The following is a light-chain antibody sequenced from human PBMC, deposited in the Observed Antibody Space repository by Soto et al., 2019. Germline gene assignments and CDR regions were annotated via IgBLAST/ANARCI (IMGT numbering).Light chain of an antibody. Sequence: DIQMTQSPSSPSASVGDRVTITCRASQGIINYLAWYQQKPGKVPKLLIYAASTLQSGVPSRFSGSGSGTDFTLTISSLQPEDVATYYCQKYNSAPWTFGQGTKVEIK. CDR1: QGIINY. CDR2: AAS. J-gene: IGKJ1*01. V-gene: IGKV1-27*01. CDR3: QKYNSAPWT.